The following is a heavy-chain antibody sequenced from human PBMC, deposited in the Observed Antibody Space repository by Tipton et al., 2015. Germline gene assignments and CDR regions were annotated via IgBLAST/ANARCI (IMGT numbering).Heavy chain of an antibody. CDR1: GGSFSGYF. CDR3: ARGGAGYYYDSVGYLS. Sequence: TLSLTCAVYGGSFSGYFCTWIRQPPGKGLEWIGYIFHSGSTSYNPSLRSRVFISIDTSKNQFSLKLNSVTAADTAVYYCARGGAGYYYDSVGYLSWGQGTLVTVSS. CDR2: IFHSGST. V-gene: IGHV4-59*01. D-gene: IGHD3-22*01. J-gene: IGHJ5*02.